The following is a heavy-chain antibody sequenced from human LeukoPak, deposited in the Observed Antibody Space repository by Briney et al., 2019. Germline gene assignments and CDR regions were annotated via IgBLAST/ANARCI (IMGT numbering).Heavy chain of an antibody. CDR2: ISSSGSTI. V-gene: IGHV3-48*04. Sequence: PPGGSLRLSCAASGFTFSSYSMNWVRQAPGKGLEWVSYISSSGSTIYYADSVKGRLTISRDNAKNSLYLQMNSLRAEDTAVYYCAELGITMIGGVWGKGTTVTISS. J-gene: IGHJ6*04. D-gene: IGHD3-10*02. CDR3: AELGITMIGGV. CDR1: GFTFSSYS.